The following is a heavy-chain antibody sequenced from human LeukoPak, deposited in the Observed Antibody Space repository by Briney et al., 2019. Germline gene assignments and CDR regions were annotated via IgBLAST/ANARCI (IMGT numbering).Heavy chain of an antibody. V-gene: IGHV3-30-3*01. CDR3: ARTSRRYYDSSGSVGGY. D-gene: IGHD3-22*01. Sequence: GGSLRLSCAASGFTFSSYAMHWVRQAPGKGLEGVAVISYDGSNKYYADSVKGRFTISRHNSKNTLYLQMNSLRAEDTAVYYCARTSRRYYDSSGSVGGYWGQGTLVTVSS. CDR1: GFTFSSYA. CDR2: ISYDGSNK. J-gene: IGHJ4*02.